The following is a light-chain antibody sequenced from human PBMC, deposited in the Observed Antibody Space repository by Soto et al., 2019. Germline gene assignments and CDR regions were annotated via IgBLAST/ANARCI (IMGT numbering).Light chain of an antibody. V-gene: IGKV1-5*03. CDR2: KAS. CDR3: QRYNSYPFT. CDR1: QSISGW. Sequence: DIQMTQSPSTLSASEGDRVTITCRASQSISGWLAWYQQKPGKAPKLLFYKASSLESGVPSRFSGSGSGTEFTLTISSLQPDDSATYYCQRYNSYPFTFGPGTKVDIK. J-gene: IGKJ3*01.